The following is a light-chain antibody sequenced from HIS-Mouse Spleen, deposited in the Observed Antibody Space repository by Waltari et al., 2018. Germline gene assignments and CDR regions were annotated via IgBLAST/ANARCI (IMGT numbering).Light chain of an antibody. CDR3: QAWDSSYSV. CDR1: KLGDKY. Sequence: SYELTQPPSVSVSPGQTASITCSGDKLGDKYACWYQQKPGQSPVLVIYQDSKRPSGIPERFSGADSENTATLSIGGTQAMDEADYYCQAWDSSYSVFGGGTKLTVL. CDR2: QDS. J-gene: IGLJ2*01. V-gene: IGLV3-1*01.